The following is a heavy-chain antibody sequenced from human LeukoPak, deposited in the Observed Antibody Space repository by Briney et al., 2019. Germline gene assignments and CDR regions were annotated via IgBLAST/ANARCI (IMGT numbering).Heavy chain of an antibody. D-gene: IGHD1-26*01. CDR2: IRSDGSIT. CDR3: ARDGRSGNFDK. V-gene: IGHV3-74*01. CDR1: GFTLSGYW. Sequence: GGSLRLSCAASGFTLSGYWMHWVRQGPGKGLAWVSVIRSDGSITTYADSVKGRFTISRDTAENTLYLQMNSLRAEDTAVYYCARDGRSGNFDKWGQGTLVSVSS. J-gene: IGHJ4*02.